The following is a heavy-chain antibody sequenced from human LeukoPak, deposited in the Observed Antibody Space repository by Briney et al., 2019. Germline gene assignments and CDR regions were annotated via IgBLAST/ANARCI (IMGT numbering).Heavy chain of an antibody. CDR2: INHSGST. CDR3: ARDDCSGGSCYSDHSGFDY. CDR1: VGIHRHYQ. Sequence: PTGTLPHTCVVNVGIHRHYQWSGIRQPPGRELDGIGEINHSGSTTYKPPLNSQVTIPVDTSQNQFSLKLSSVTAADTAVYYCARDDCSGGSCYSDHSGFDYWGQGTLVTVSS. V-gene: IGHV4-34*01. D-gene: IGHD2-15*01. J-gene: IGHJ4*02.